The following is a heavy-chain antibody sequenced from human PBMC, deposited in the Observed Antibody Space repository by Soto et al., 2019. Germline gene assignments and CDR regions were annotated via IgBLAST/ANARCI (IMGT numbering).Heavy chain of an antibody. CDR2: ISYDGSNK. D-gene: IGHD2-2*01. V-gene: IGHV3-30*18. J-gene: IGHJ6*03. Sequence: PGGSLRLSCAASGFTFSSYGMHWVRQAPGKGLEWVAVISYDGSNKYYADSVKGRFTISRDNSKNTLYLQMNSLRAEDTAVYYCAKAAIVVVPAATYYYMDVWGKGTTVTVSS. CDR1: GFTFSSYG. CDR3: AKAAIVVVPAATYYYMDV.